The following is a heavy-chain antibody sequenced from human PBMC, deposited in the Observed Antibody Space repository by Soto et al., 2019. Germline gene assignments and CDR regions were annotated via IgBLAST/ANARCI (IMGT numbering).Heavy chain of an antibody. D-gene: IGHD6-13*01. CDR1: GGSISSSNW. CDR3: ARDSGGDGGGYSSSWSKTDAFDI. V-gene: IGHV4-4*02. Sequence: SETLSLTCAVSGGSISSSNWWSGVRQPPGKGVEWIGEIYHSGSTNYNPSLKSRVTISVDKSKNQFSLKLSSVTAADTAVYYCARDSGGDGGGYSSSWSKTDAFDIWGQGTVVTVSS. J-gene: IGHJ3*02. CDR2: IYHSGST.